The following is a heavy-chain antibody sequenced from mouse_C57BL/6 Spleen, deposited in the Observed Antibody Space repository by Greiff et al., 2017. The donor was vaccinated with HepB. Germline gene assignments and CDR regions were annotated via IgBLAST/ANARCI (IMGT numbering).Heavy chain of an antibody. CDR3: ADIRAY. J-gene: IGHJ3*01. CDR2: ISSGGSYT. V-gene: IGHV5-6*01. CDR1: GFTFSSYG. Sequence: EVKLVESGGDLVKPGGSLKLSCAASGFTFSSYGMSWVRQTPDKRLEWVATISSGGSYTYYPDSVKGRFTISRDNAKNTLYLQMSSLKSEDTAMYYCADIRAYWGQGTLVTVSA.